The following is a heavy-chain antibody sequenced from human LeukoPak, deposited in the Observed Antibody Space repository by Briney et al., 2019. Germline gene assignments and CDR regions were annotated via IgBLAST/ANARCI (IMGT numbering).Heavy chain of an antibody. CDR3: ARPLLDCSSTSCYVRDAFDI. Sequence: SETLSLTCTVSGGSISSSSYYWGWIRQPPGKGLEWIGSIYYSGSTYYNPSLKGRVTISVDTSKNQFSLKLSSVTAADTAVYYCARPLLDCSSTSCYVRDAFDIWGQGTMVTVSS. V-gene: IGHV4-39*01. D-gene: IGHD2-2*01. CDR2: IYYSGST. CDR1: GGSISSSSYY. J-gene: IGHJ3*02.